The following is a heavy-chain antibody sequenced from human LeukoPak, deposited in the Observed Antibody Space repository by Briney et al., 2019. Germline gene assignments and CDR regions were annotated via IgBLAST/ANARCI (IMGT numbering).Heavy chain of an antibody. CDR2: TSWDGGST. J-gene: IGHJ4*02. Sequence: GGSLRLSCAASGFTFDDYAMHWVRQAPGKGLEWVSLTSWDGGSTYYADSVKGRFTISRDNSKNSLYLQMNSLRAEDTALYYCAKGAYDFWSGYYTDWGQGTLVTVSS. CDR1: GFTFDDYA. D-gene: IGHD3-3*01. CDR3: AKGAYDFWSGYYTD. V-gene: IGHV3-43D*03.